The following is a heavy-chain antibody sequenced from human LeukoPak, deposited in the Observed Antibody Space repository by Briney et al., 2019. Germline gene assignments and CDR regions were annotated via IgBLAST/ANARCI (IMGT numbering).Heavy chain of an antibody. CDR3: ARGRRIAVKNWFDP. Sequence: ASVKVSCKASGYTFTSYDINWVRQATGQGLEWMGWMNPNSGNTGYAQKFQGRVTMTRNTSISTAYIELSSLRSEDTAVYYCARGRRIAVKNWFDPWGQGTLVTVSS. CDR2: MNPNSGNT. V-gene: IGHV1-8*01. J-gene: IGHJ5*02. CDR1: GYTFTSYD. D-gene: IGHD6-19*01.